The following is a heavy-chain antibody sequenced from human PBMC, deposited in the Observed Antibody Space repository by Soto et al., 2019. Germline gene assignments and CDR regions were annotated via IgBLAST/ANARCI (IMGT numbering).Heavy chain of an antibody. CDR1: GFTFSSYW. V-gene: IGHV3-74*01. CDR3: ARGVWGYCSSTSCLKPTAKNYYYYYYMDV. Sequence: GRSLRLSCAASGFTFSSYWMHWVRQAPGKGLVWVSRINSDGSSTSYADSVKGRFTISRDNAKNTLYLQMNSLRAEDTAVYYCARGVWGYCSSTSCLKPTAKNYYYYYYMDVWGKGTTVTVSS. J-gene: IGHJ6*03. D-gene: IGHD2-2*01. CDR2: INSDGSST.